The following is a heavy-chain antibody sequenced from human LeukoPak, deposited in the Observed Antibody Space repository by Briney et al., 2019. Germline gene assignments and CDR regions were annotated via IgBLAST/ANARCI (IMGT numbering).Heavy chain of an antibody. CDR3: ARDRLLWFGELLFDY. CDR1: GYTFTGYY. J-gene: IGHJ4*02. V-gene: IGHV1-2*02. D-gene: IGHD3-10*01. Sequence: ASVKVSCTASGYTFTGYYVHWVRQAPGQGLEWMGWINPNSGGTNYAQKFQGRVTMTRDTSISTAYMELSRLRSDDTAVYYCARDRLLWFGELLFDYWGQGTLVTVSS. CDR2: INPNSGGT.